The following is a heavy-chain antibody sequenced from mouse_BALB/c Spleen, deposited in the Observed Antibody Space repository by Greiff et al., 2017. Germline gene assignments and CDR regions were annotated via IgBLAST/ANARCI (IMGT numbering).Heavy chain of an antibody. CDR1: GFSLTSSG. D-gene: IGHD1-1*01. CDR3: AIYGSSYSYYFDY. Sequence: VMLVESGPGLVAPSQSLSITCTVSGFSLTSSGVHWVRQPPGKGLEWLGVIWAGGSTNYNSALMSRLSISKDNSKSQVFLKMNSLQTDDTAMYYCAIYGSSYSYYFDYWGQGTTRTVSS. J-gene: IGHJ2*01. V-gene: IGHV2-9*02. CDR2: IWAGGST.